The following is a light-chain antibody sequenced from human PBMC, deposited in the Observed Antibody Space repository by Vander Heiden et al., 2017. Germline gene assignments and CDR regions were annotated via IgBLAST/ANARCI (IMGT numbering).Light chain of an antibody. CDR3: QQRSNWPPKLT. V-gene: IGKV3-11*01. J-gene: IGKJ4*01. CDR1: QSVSSY. CDR2: HVS. Sequence: EIVLTQSPATLSLSPGERATLSCGSSQSVSSYLDWYQQKPGQAPRLLIYHVSNRATGIPARFSGSGSGTDFTLTISSLEPEDFAVYYCQQRSNWPPKLTFGGGTKVEIK.